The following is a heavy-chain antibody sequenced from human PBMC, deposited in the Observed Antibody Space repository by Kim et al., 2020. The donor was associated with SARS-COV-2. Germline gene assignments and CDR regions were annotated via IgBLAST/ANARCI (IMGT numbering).Heavy chain of an antibody. D-gene: IGHD6-19*01. CDR3: AKDRVGWLAKPFGWFYP. CDR2: ISWNSGSI. Sequence: GGSLRLSCAASGFTFDDYAMHCVRQAPGKGLEWVSGISWNSGSIGYADSVKGRFTISRDNAKNSLYLQMNSLRAEDTALYYCAKDRVGWLAKPFGWFYPWGQGTLVTVSS. J-gene: IGHJ5*02. CDR1: GFTFDDYA. V-gene: IGHV3-9*01.